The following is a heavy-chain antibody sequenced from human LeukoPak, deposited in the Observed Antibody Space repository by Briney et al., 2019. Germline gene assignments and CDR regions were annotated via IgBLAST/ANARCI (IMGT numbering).Heavy chain of an antibody. V-gene: IGHV4-4*09. Sequence: SETLSLTCTVSGASMSPYYWTWIRQTPGKGLEWIGYTFTNGGTNYNPSLKSRVTMSVDTSKNQFSLKMTSVTAADTAVYYCARQPLPLREDHFDFWGQGALVTVSS. CDR3: ARQPLPLREDHFDF. CDR1: GASMSPYY. J-gene: IGHJ4*02. CDR2: TFTNGGT.